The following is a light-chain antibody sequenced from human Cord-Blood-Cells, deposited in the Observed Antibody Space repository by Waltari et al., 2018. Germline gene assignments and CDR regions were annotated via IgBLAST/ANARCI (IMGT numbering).Light chain of an antibody. Sequence: EIVMTQSPATLSASPGERATLSCRASQSVSSNLAWYQKKPGQAPRLLIYGASTRATGIPARFSGSGSGTEFTLTISSLQSEDFAVYYCQQYNNWPPTFGQGTKVEIK. J-gene: IGKJ1*01. V-gene: IGKV3-15*01. CDR3: QQYNNWPPT. CDR1: QSVSSN. CDR2: GAS.